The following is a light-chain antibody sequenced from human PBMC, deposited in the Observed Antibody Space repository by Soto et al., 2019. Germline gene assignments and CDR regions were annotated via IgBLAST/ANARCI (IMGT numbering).Light chain of an antibody. Sequence: QSALTQPASVSGSPGQSITISCTGTSSDVGSYNLVSWYQQHPGKAPKLMIYEVSKRPSGVSNRFSGSKSGNTASLTISGLQAEDEADYSCCSYAGNNWVFGGGTKLTVL. CDR2: EVS. CDR1: SSDVGSYNL. J-gene: IGLJ3*02. CDR3: CSYAGNNWV. V-gene: IGLV2-23*02.